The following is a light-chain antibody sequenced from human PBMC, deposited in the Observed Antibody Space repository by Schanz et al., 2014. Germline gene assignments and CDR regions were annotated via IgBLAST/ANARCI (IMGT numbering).Light chain of an antibody. CDR1: QTVGSNH. CDR3: QQYGSSPLT. J-gene: IGKJ4*01. CDR2: GAS. V-gene: IGKV3-20*01. Sequence: EIVLTQSPGTLSLSPGERATLSCRASQTVGSNHLAWYQLKPGQAPRLLIYGASSRATGVPDRFSGSGSGTDFTLTITRLEPEDFAVYFCQQYGSSPLTFGGGTKVEIK.